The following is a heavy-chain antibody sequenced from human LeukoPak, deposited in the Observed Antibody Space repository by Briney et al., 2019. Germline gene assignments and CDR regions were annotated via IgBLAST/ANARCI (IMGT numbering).Heavy chain of an antibody. CDR2: IYYSGST. D-gene: IGHD2-15*01. CDR1: GGSISSSSYY. CDR3: ASPLQGSALMFDY. V-gene: IGHV4-39*01. Sequence: SETLSLTCTVSGGSISSSSYYWGWIRQPPGKGLEWIGSIYYSGSTYYNPSLKSRVTISVDTSKNQFSLQLSSLTAADTAMYYCASPLQGSALMFDYWGQGTLVTVSS. J-gene: IGHJ4*02.